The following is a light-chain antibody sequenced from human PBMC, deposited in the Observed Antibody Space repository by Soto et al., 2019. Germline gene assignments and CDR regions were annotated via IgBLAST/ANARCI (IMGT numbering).Light chain of an antibody. CDR3: QSYDIALSASGV. V-gene: IGLV1-44*01. CDR1: SSNIGSNT. CDR2: SHN. J-gene: IGLJ3*02. Sequence: QSVLTQPTSASGTPGQRVTISCSGSSSNIGSNTVNWYQQLPGTAPKLLISSHNNRPSGVPDRFFGSKSGTSASLTIIGLQAEDEADYYCQSYDIALSASGVFGGGTKLTVL.